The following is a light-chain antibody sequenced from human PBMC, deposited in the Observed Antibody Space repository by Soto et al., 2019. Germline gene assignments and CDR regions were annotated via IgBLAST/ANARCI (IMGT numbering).Light chain of an antibody. CDR2: DII. CDR1: SSDVGAYIF. J-gene: IGLJ1*01. V-gene: IGLV2-14*03. Sequence: LTQPASVSGSPGQSITISCTGTSSDVGAYIFASWYQQHPGKAPKLMIYDIINRPSGVSNRFSGSKSGNTASLTISGLQAEDEADYYCVSFTTSRSYVFGTGTKVTVL. CDR3: VSFTTSRSYV.